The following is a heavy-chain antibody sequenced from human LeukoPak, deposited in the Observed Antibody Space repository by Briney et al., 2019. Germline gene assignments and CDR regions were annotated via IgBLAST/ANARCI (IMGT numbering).Heavy chain of an antibody. J-gene: IGHJ4*02. V-gene: IGHV3-21*01. Sequence: GRSLRLSCAASGFTFSSYSMNWVRQAPGKGLEWVSSISSSSSYIYYADSVKGRFTISRDNAKNSLYLQMNSLRAQDTAVYFCAKGFGGATTEFGTGGQGTLVTVSS. D-gene: IGHD1-26*01. CDR1: GFTFSSYS. CDR2: ISSSSSYI. CDR3: AKGFGGATTEFGT.